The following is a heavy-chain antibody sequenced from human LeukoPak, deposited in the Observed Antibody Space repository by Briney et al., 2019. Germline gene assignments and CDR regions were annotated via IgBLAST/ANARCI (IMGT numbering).Heavy chain of an antibody. V-gene: IGHV3-30*02. CDR1: GFTFSNYA. J-gene: IGHJ6*03. CDR3: AKTGFQWGEYFYYMDV. D-gene: IGHD1-14*01. Sequence: GGSLRLSCAASGFTFSNYAMLWVRQAPGKGLEWVAFIRHDGSDIYYADPVRGRFTISRDNSKNTLYFQMNSLIYEDTAVYYRAKTGFQWGEYFYYMDVWGKGTTVTVSS. CDR2: IRHDGSDI.